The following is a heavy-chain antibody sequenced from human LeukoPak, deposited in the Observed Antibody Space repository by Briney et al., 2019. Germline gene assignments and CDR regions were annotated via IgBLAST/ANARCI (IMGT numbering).Heavy chain of an antibody. Sequence: PSETLSLTCTVSGGSISSYYWSCIRQPPGKGLEWIGYIYYSGSTNYNPSLKSRVTISVDTFKNQFSLKLSSVTAADTAVYYCARDRGYGDYVGLDYWGQGTLVTVSS. CDR2: IYYSGST. CDR1: GGSISSYY. J-gene: IGHJ4*02. V-gene: IGHV4-59*12. D-gene: IGHD4-17*01. CDR3: ARDRGYGDYVGLDY.